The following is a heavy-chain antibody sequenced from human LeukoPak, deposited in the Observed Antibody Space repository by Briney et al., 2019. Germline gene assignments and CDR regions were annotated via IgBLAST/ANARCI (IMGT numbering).Heavy chain of an antibody. V-gene: IGHV1-24*01. J-gene: IGHJ3*02. Sequence: GASVKVSCKASGGTFSSYAISWVRQAPGQGLEWMGGFDPEDGETIYAQKFQGRVTMTEDTSTDTAYMELSSLRSEDTAVYYCARSKSPRPRLGAFDIWGQGTMVTVSS. D-gene: IGHD6-25*01. CDR1: GGTFSSYA. CDR2: FDPEDGET. CDR3: ARSKSPRPRLGAFDI.